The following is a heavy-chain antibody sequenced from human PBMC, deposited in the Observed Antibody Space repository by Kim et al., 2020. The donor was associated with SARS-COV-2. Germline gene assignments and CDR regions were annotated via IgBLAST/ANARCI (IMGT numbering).Heavy chain of an antibody. V-gene: IGHV1-69*13. D-gene: IGHD3-10*01. Sequence: SVKVSCKASGGTFSSYAISWVRQAPGQGLEWMGGIIPIFGTANYAQKFQGRVTITADESTSTAYMELSSLRSEDTAVYYCASGYYYGSGSYPFNNWFDPWGQGTLVTVSS. CDR3: ASGYYYGSGSYPFNNWFDP. CDR2: IIPIFGTA. CDR1: GGTFSSYA. J-gene: IGHJ5*02.